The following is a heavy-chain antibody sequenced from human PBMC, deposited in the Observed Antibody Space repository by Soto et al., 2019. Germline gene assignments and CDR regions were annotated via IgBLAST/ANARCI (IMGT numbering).Heavy chain of an antibody. D-gene: IGHD3-10*01. V-gene: IGHV3-7*01. Sequence: EVQLVESGGGLVQPGGSLRLSCAASGFTFSSNWMSWVRQAPGKGLEWVANIKQDGSGKYYVDSVKGRFTISRDNAKNSLYLQMNSLRAEDTAVYYCARDLGATVRGSDYWGQGTLVTVSS. CDR3: ARDLGATVRGSDY. CDR1: GFTFSSNW. J-gene: IGHJ4*02. CDR2: IKQDGSGK.